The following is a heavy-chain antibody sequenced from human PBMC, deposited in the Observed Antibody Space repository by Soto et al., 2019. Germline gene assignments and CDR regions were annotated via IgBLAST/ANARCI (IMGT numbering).Heavy chain of an antibody. J-gene: IGHJ5*02. Sequence: PXGSLRLSCAAAGFTFSSYWMSWVRQAPGKGLEWVANIKQDGSEKYYVDSVKGRFTISRDNAKNSLYLQMNSLRAEDTAVYYCARDGNDILTGYPTWGQGTLVTVS. CDR3: ARDGNDILTGYPT. CDR1: GFTFSSYW. D-gene: IGHD3-9*01. V-gene: IGHV3-7*03. CDR2: IKQDGSEK.